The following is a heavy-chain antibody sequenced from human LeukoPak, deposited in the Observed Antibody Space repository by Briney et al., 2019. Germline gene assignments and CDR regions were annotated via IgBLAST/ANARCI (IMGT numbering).Heavy chain of an antibody. Sequence: ASVKVSCKASGYIFTNNAMHWVRQAPGQGLEWMGWISAYNGNTNYAQKLQGRVTMTTDTSTSTAYMELRSLRSDDTAVYYCARAGSYYYDSSGYHRADYWGQGTLVTVSS. CDR3: ARAGSYYYDSSGYHRADY. V-gene: IGHV1-18*01. J-gene: IGHJ4*02. D-gene: IGHD3-22*01. CDR2: ISAYNGNT. CDR1: GYIFTNNA.